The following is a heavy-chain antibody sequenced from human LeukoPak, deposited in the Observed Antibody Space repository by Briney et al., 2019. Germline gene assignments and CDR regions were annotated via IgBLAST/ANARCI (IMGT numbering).Heavy chain of an antibody. V-gene: IGHV4-59*01. CDR1: GASISTYY. CDR2: VHYSGST. J-gene: IGHJ4*02. Sequence: SETLSLTCSVSGASISTYYWSWIRQPPEKGLEWIGYVHYSGSTSYNPSLKSRVTMSVDTSNDQFSLKVSSVTAADTAVYYCARGGSSWYADYWGQGTLVTVSS. CDR3: ARGGSSWYADY. D-gene: IGHD6-13*01.